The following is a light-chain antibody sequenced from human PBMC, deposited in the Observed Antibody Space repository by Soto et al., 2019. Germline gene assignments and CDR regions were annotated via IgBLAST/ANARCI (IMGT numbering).Light chain of an antibody. CDR2: KTS. J-gene: IGKJ1*01. Sequence: DIHMTQSPSTLSASVGDRFTITCRASQSISTWLAWYHQKPGQAPNLLIYKTSSLETGVPSRFSGSGSGTEFTLTISSLQPDDFATYYCQHWNDYSWTFGQGTKVEVK. V-gene: IGKV1-5*03. CDR3: QHWNDYSWT. CDR1: QSISTW.